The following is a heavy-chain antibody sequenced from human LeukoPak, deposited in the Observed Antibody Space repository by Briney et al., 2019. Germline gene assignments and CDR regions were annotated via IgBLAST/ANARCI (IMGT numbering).Heavy chain of an antibody. Sequence: PSETLSLTCTVSGGSISYYYWSWIRQSPGKGLEWIGYIYYGGTTNYNPSLKSRVTISVNTSKNQFSLQLRSVTAADTAVYYCAREDPQTTVPEGMDVWGQGTTVTVSS. D-gene: IGHD4-17*01. J-gene: IGHJ6*02. CDR2: IYYGGTT. CDR1: GGSISYYY. CDR3: AREDPQTTVPEGMDV. V-gene: IGHV4-59*01.